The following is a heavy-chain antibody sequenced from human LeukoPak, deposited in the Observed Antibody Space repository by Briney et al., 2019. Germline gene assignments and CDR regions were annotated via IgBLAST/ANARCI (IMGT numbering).Heavy chain of an antibody. CDR2: IYSGGST. V-gene: IGHV3-53*01. D-gene: IGHD5-18*01. J-gene: IGHJ4*02. CDR1: GFTVSSSY. Sequence: GGSLRPSCAASGFTVSSSYMSWVRQAPGKGLEWVSLIYSGGSTYYAASVKGRFTISRDNSKNTLYLQMNSLRPEVTAVYYCAEGYNYAYEYWGQGTLVTVSS. CDR3: AEGYNYAYEY.